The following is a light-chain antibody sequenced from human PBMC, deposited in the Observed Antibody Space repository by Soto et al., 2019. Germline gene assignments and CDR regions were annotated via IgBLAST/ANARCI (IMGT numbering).Light chain of an antibody. CDR2: GAS. V-gene: IGKV3-15*01. J-gene: IGKJ5*01. Sequence: RSQATATLSLSPGERATLSCRSSQTVRNNYLAWYQQKPGQAPRLLIYGASTRATGIPARFSGSGSGTEFTLTISSLQSEDFAVYYCQQYNNWPPKITFGQGTRLEIK. CDR1: QTVRNN. CDR3: QQYNNWPPKIT.